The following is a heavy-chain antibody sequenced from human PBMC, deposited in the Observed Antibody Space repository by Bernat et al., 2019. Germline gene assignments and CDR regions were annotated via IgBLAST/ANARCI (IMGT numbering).Heavy chain of an antibody. CDR2: INAGNGNT. D-gene: IGHD5-12*01. Sequence: QVQLVQSGAEVKKPGASVKVSCKASGYTFTSYAMHWVRQAPGQRLEWMGWINAGNGNTKYSQKFQGRVTITRDPSASTAYMELSSLRSEDTAVYYCARGRRVATILDAFDIWGQGTMVTVSS. CDR1: GYTFTSYA. CDR3: ARGRRVATILDAFDI. V-gene: IGHV1-3*01. J-gene: IGHJ3*02.